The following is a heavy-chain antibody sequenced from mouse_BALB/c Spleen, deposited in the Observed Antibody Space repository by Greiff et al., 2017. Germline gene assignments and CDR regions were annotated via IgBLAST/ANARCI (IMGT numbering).Heavy chain of an antibody. J-gene: IGHJ1*01. CDR3: ARQNGNYWYFDV. CDR1: GFTFSSYT. CDR2: ISNGGGST. V-gene: IGHV5-12-2*01. Sequence: EVKLEESGGGLVQPGGSLKLSCAASGFTFSSYTMSWVRQTPEKRLEWVAYISNGGGSTYYPDTVKGRFTISRDNAKNTLYLQMSSLKSEDTAMYYCARQNGNYWYFDVWGAGTTVTVSS. D-gene: IGHD2-1*01.